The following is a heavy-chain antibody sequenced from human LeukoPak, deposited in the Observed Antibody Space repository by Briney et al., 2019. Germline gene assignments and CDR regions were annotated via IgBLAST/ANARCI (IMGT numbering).Heavy chain of an antibody. Sequence: PSETLSLTCTVSGVSISSYYWSWIRQPPGKGLEWIGYIYTSGSTNHNPSLKSRVTISVDTSKNQFSLKLSSVTAADTAVYYCARHVSTSEYENFDYWGQGTLVTVSS. CDR3: ARHVSTSEYENFDY. J-gene: IGHJ4*02. CDR2: IYTSGST. CDR1: GVSISSYY. D-gene: IGHD2/OR15-2a*01. V-gene: IGHV4-4*09.